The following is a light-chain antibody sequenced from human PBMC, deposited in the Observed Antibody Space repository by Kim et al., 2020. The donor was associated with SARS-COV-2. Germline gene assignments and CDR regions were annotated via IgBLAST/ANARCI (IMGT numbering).Light chain of an antibody. CDR3: HQYGTSPLT. Sequence: SPGESATLSGRASQSVDKNYLAWYQQKPGQAPRLLVYDASSRATGIPDRFSGSGSGTDFTLIIRRLEPEDFAVYFCHQYGTSPLTFGGGTKVDIK. CDR2: DAS. J-gene: IGKJ4*01. CDR1: QSVDKNY. V-gene: IGKV3-20*01.